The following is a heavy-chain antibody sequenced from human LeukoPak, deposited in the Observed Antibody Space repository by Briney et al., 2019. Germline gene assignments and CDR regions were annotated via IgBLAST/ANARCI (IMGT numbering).Heavy chain of an antibody. CDR1: GGSISSSSYY. CDR3: ARDPFYCSGGSCYSFGCDY. J-gene: IGHJ4*02. Sequence: ASETLSLTCTVSGGSISSSSYYWGWIRQPPGKGLEWIGSIYYSGSTYYNPSLKSRVTISVDTSKNQFSLKLSSVTAADTAVYYCARDPFYCSGGSCYSFGCDYWGQGTLVTVSS. CDR2: IYYSGST. V-gene: IGHV4-39*02. D-gene: IGHD2-15*01.